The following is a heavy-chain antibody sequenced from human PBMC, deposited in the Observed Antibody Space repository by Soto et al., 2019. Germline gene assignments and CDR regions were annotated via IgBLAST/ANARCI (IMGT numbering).Heavy chain of an antibody. V-gene: IGHV3-23*01. CDR2: ISGSGGST. CDR1: GFTFSGYA. D-gene: IGHD3-22*01. Sequence: GGSLRLSCAASGFTFSGYAMSWVRQAPGKGLEWVSAISGSGGSTYYADSVKGRFTIPRDNSKNTLYLQMNSLRAEDTAVYYCAKTAFYYDSSGHVYYFDYWGQGTLVTVSS. J-gene: IGHJ4*02. CDR3: AKTAFYYDSSGHVYYFDY.